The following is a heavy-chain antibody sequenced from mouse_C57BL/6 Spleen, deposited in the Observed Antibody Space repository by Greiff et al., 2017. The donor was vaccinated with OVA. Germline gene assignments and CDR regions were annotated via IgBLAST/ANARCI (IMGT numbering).Heavy chain of an antibody. D-gene: IGHD1-1*01. Sequence: VQLQQSGPELVKPGASVKIPCKASGYTFTDYNMDWVKQSHGKSLEWIGDINPNNGGPIYNQKFKGKATLTVDKSSSTAYMELRSLTSEDTAVYYCASLITTLGSPWFAYWGQGTLVTVSA. CDR1: GYTFTDYN. V-gene: IGHV1-18*01. CDR2: INPNNGGP. J-gene: IGHJ3*01. CDR3: ASLITTLGSPWFAY.